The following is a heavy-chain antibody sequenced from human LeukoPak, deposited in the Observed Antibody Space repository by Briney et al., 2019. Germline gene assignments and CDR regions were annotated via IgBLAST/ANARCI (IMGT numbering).Heavy chain of an antibody. Sequence: SETLSLTCTVSGGSISGGGYYWGWIRQPPGKGVEWIGNIYYSGSIDYNSSLESQVTIPVDTSKSHFSLNLSSVTAADTAVYYCARATRGGILTGYYKTFDYWGQGTLVTVSS. CDR3: ARATRGGILTGYYKTFDY. V-gene: IGHV4-39*07. J-gene: IGHJ4*02. CDR1: GGSISGGGYY. D-gene: IGHD3-9*01. CDR2: IYYSGSI.